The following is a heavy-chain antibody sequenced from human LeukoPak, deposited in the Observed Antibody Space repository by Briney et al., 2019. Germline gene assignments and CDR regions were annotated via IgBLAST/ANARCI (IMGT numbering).Heavy chain of an antibody. CDR1: GFTFSDYY. J-gene: IGHJ4*02. CDR2: ISGSGGST. CDR3: AKEKQWLGFGY. D-gene: IGHD6-19*01. V-gene: IGHV3-23*01. Sequence: GGSLRLSCAASGFTFSDYYMSWIRQAPGKGLEWVSAISGSGGSTYYADSVKGRFTISRDNSKNTLYLQMNSLRAEDTAVYYCAKEKQWLGFGYWGQGTLVTVSS.